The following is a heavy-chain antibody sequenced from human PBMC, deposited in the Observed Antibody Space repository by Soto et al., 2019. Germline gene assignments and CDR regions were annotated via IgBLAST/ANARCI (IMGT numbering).Heavy chain of an antibody. CDR3: ARAEYSKLVVVVAATRRCYFDY. CDR2: INHSGST. V-gene: IGHV4-34*01. CDR1: GGSFSGYY. D-gene: IGHD2-15*01. Sequence: SETLSLTCAVYGGSFSGYYWSWIRQPPGKGLEWIGEINHSGSTNYNPSLKSRVTISVDTSKNQFSLKLSSVTAADTAVYYCARAEYSKLVVVVAATRRCYFDYWGQGTLVTGSS. J-gene: IGHJ4*02.